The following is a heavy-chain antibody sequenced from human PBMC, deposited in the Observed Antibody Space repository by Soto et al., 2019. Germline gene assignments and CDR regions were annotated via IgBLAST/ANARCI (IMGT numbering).Heavy chain of an antibody. CDR3: ARDSRRPPYKGMEV. CDR2: IWYDGSNK. CDR1: GFTFSSYG. Sequence: PGGSLRLSCAASGFTFSSYGMHWVRQAPGKGLEWVAVIWYDGSNKHYADSVKGRFTISRDNSKNTLYLQMNSLRAEDTAVYFCARDSRRPPYKGMEVLGQGTTVTV. V-gene: IGHV3-33*01. J-gene: IGHJ6*01.